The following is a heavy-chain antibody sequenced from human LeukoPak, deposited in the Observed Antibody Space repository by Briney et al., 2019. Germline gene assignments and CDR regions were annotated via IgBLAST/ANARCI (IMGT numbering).Heavy chain of an antibody. D-gene: IGHD3-3*01. CDR3: AKSAHYDFWSGYLMGDAVDI. CDR2: ISGSGGST. CDR1: GFTFSSDA. V-gene: IGHV3-23*01. J-gene: IGHJ3*02. Sequence: GGSLRLSCAASGFTFSSDAMSWVRQAPGKGLEWVSAISGSGGSTYYADSVKGRFTISRDNSKNTLYLQMNSLRAEDTAVYYCAKSAHYDFWSGYLMGDAVDIWCQGTMATVSS.